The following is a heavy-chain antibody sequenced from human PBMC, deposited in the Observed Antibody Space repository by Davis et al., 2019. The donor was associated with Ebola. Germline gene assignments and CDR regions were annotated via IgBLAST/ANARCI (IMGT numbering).Heavy chain of an antibody. CDR2: IYYSGST. Sequence: MPSETLSLTCTVSGGSISSYYWSWIRQPPGKGLEWIGYIYYSGSTNYNPSLKSRVTISVDTSKNQFSLKLSSVTAADTAVYYCARLKAKGWFDPWGQGTLVTVSS. J-gene: IGHJ5*02. CDR1: GGSISSYY. V-gene: IGHV4-59*08. CDR3: ARLKAKGWFDP.